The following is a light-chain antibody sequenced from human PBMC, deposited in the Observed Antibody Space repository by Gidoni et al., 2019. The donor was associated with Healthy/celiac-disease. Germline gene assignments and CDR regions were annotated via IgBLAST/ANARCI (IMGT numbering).Light chain of an antibody. Sequence: DIVMTQSPLSLPVTPGEPASISCRSSQGLLPSNGYSYLDWYLQKPGQSPQLLIYLGSNRASGVPDRFSGSGSGTDFTLKISRVEAEDVGVYYCMQALQTPSTFGQGTKVEIK. CDR3: MQALQTPST. CDR1: QGLLPSNGYSY. CDR2: LGS. V-gene: IGKV2-28*01. J-gene: IGKJ1*01.